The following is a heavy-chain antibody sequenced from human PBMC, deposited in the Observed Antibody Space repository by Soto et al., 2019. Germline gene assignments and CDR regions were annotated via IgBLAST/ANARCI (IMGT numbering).Heavy chain of an antibody. CDR1: GGTFDTYA. CDR3: ARDRDFGNYFDSAY. D-gene: IGHD1-26*01. Sequence: QVQLVQSGAEVRKPGSSVKVSCKASGGTFDTYAVSWLRQAPGQGLEWMGGIIPMFGTPYYGQRLQGRVTISADESTGTAYMELSSLRSEDTAVYYCARDRDFGNYFDSAYWGQGTLVTVSS. J-gene: IGHJ4*02. V-gene: IGHV1-69*01. CDR2: IIPMFGTP.